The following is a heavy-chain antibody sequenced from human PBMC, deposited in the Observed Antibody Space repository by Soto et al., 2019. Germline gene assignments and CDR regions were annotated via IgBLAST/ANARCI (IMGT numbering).Heavy chain of an antibody. V-gene: IGHV4-4*02. CDR1: GGSISSDDW. CDR2: IYHSGTT. D-gene: IGHD2-21*02. Sequence: QVQLQESGPGLVKPSGTLSLTCAVSGGSISSDDWWTWVRQTPGKGLEWIGEIYHSGTTNYNPSLMRRVTRAVDKPKSQFSLRLDSVTVADTAVYYCARSDCYGVCRGKWLDPWGQGILVTVSS. J-gene: IGHJ5*02. CDR3: ARSDCYGVCRGKWLDP.